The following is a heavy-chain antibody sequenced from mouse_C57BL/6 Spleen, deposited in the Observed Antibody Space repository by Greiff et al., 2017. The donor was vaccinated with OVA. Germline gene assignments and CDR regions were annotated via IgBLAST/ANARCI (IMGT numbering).Heavy chain of an antibody. CDR3: ARSGDYDDWYFDV. J-gene: IGHJ1*03. V-gene: IGHV1-26*01. Sequence: EVHLQQSGPELVKPGASVKISCKASGYTFTDYYMNWVKQSHGKSLEWIGDINPNNGGTSYNQKFKGKATLTVDKSSSTAYMELRSLTSEDSAVYYCARSGDYDDWYFDVWGTGTTVTVSS. CDR1: GYTFTDYY. CDR2: INPNNGGT. D-gene: IGHD2-4*01.